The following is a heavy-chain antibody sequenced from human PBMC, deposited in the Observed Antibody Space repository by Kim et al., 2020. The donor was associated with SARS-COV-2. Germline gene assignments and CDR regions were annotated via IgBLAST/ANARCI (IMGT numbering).Heavy chain of an antibody. CDR3: AKANLRYFDHHWANFNWFDP. Sequence: GGSLRLSCAASGFTFSSYAMHWVRQAPGKGLEWVAVISYDGSNKYYADSVKGRFTISRDNSKNTLYLQMNSLRAEDTAVYYCAKANLRYFDHHWANFNWFDPWGQGTLVTVSS. D-gene: IGHD3-9*01. J-gene: IGHJ5*02. CDR2: ISYDGSNK. CDR1: GFTFSSYA. V-gene: IGHV3-30*04.